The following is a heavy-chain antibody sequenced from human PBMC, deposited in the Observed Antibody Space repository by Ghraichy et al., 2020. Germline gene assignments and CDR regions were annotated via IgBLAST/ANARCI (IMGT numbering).Heavy chain of an antibody. CDR2: TNSDGSDT. CDR3: ARENRRVSCSFDY. D-gene: IGHD2-15*01. CDR1: GFTFSDYW. J-gene: IGHJ4*02. Sequence: GGSLRLSCAASGFTFSDYWMHWVRQAPGKGLVWVSRTNSDGSDTAYAYSVQGQFTISRANAGNTLYLQMHSLSAEATAVYFCARENRRVSCSFDYLGQGTLVSVSS. V-gene: IGHV3-74*01.